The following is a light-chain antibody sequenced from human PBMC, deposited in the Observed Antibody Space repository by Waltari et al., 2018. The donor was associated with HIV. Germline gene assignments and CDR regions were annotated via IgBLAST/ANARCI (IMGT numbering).Light chain of an antibody. CDR1: QSISTW. CDR2: KAS. Sequence: IQMTQSPSTLSASVGDRVTITCRASQSISTWLAWYQQKPGKAPNLLIYKASSLQGGVSSRFSGSGSGTEFALTISRLQPEDSATYYCLQYNHYPWTFGQGTKVEV. V-gene: IGKV1-5*03. CDR3: LQYNHYPWT. J-gene: IGKJ1*01.